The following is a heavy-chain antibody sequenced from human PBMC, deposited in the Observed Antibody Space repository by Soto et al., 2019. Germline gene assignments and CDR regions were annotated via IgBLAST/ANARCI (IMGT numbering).Heavy chain of an antibody. V-gene: IGHV3-7*01. Sequence: GGSLRLSCAASGFTFSSYWMSWVRQAPGKGPEWVANIKQGGREKYYVDSVKGRFTISRDNAKNSLYLQMNSLRAEDTAVYFCARDNMKNTVDVWGKGTTVTVSS. J-gene: IGHJ6*04. CDR2: IKQGGREK. CDR3: ARDNMKNTVDV. CDR1: GFTFSSYW. D-gene: IGHD2-2*02.